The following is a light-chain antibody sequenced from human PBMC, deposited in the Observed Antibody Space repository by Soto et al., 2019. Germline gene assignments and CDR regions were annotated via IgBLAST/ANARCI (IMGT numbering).Light chain of an antibody. V-gene: IGLV2-14*01. CDR1: SSDVGVYNY. J-gene: IGLJ2*01. CDR2: EVS. CDR3: GSYTSSSTVV. Sequence: QSVLTQPASVSGSPGQSITISCTGTSSDVGVYNYVSWYQQHPGKAPRLMIYEVSNRPSGVSNRFSGSKSGNTASLTISGLQAEDEADYYCGSYTSSSTVVFGGGTKLTVL.